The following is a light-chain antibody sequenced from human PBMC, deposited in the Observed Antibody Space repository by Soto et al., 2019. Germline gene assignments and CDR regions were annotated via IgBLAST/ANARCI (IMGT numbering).Light chain of an antibody. CDR1: SGHSSYA. Sequence: QSVLTQSPSASASLGASVKLTCTLSSGHSSYAIAWHQQQPEKGPRYLMKVNSDGSHSKGDGIPDRFSGSSSGAERYLTISSLQSEDEADYYCQTWGSGIRSFGGGTQLTVL. V-gene: IGLV4-69*01. CDR2: VNSDGSH. J-gene: IGLJ7*01. CDR3: QTWGSGIRS.